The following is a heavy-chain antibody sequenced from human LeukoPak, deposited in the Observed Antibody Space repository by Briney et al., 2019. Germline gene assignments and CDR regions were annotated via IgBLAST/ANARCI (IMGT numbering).Heavy chain of an antibody. Sequence: GGSLRLSCAASGFTFSSYGMHWVRQAPGKGLEWVAVISYDGSNTYYGDSVKGRFTFSRDNSKNTLYLQMNSLRAEDTAVYYCAKDQLSAAGTDAFDIWGQGTMVTVSS. D-gene: IGHD6-13*01. CDR3: AKDQLSAAGTDAFDI. V-gene: IGHV3-30*18. CDR1: GFTFSSYG. J-gene: IGHJ3*02. CDR2: ISYDGSNT.